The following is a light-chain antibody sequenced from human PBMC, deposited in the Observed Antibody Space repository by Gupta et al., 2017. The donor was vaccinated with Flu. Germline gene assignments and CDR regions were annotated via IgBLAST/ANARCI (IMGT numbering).Light chain of an antibody. Sequence: VTPGEPASISCRSSQSLLQNNGFNYVDWYLQKPGQSPQLLIYLGSNRASGVPDTFSGSASGTDFTLKISSVEADDVGIYYCIQSLQTPWTFGQGTKVEIK. CDR3: IQSLQTPWT. CDR2: LGS. V-gene: IGKV2-28*01. CDR1: QSLLQNNGFNY. J-gene: IGKJ1*01.